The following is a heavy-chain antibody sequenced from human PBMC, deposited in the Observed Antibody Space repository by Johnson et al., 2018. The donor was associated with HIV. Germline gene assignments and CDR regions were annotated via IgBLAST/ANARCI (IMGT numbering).Heavy chain of an antibody. J-gene: IGHJ3*02. D-gene: IGHD3-10*01. CDR1: GFTFSSYA. V-gene: IGHV3-13*01. CDR2: IGTAGDT. Sequence: SLRLSCAASGFTFSSYAMSWVRQAPGKGLEWVSAIGTAGDTYYPGSVKGRFTISRDNAKNSLYLQMNSLRAEDTAVYYCARAHYGSGSLDIWGQGTMVTVSS. CDR3: ARAHYGSGSLDI.